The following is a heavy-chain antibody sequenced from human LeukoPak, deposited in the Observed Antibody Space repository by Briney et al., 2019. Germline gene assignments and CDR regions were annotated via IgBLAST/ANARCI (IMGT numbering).Heavy chain of an antibody. CDR2: IYYSGST. J-gene: IGHJ6*03. V-gene: IGHV4-59*01. Sequence: PSETLSLTCTVSGGSISSYYWSWIRQPPGKGLEWIGNIYYSGSTNYNPSLKSRVTISVDTSKNQFSLKLSSVTAADTAVYYCARARPHLYYYYYMDVWGKGTTVTVSS. CDR3: ARARPHLYYYYYMDV. CDR1: GGSISSYY.